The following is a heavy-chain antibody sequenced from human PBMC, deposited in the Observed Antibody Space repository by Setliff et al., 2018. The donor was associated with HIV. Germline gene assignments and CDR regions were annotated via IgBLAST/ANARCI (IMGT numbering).Heavy chain of an antibody. V-gene: IGHV5-51*01. D-gene: IGHD5-18*01. Sequence: PGESLKISCKGSGYSFPTYWIAWVRQMPGKGLEWMGVIYPDESDSRYSPSFRGQVTISADKSINTAYLQWSSLKASDTAMYYCARDAPWDSYGLDYWGQGTLVTVSS. CDR1: GYSFPTYW. CDR2: IYPDESDS. CDR3: ARDAPWDSYGLDY. J-gene: IGHJ4*02.